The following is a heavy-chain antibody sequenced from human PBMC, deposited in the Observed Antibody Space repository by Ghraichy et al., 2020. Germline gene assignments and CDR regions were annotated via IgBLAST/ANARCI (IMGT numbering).Heavy chain of an antibody. CDR2: INHWGST. CDR1: GGSFTSDY. CDR3: ARGRKSSQQLVPLPFDY. D-gene: IGHD6-13*01. J-gene: IGHJ4*02. V-gene: IGHV4-34*01. Sequence: SETLSLTCAVYGGSFTSDYWSWIRQPPGKGLEWIGEINHWGSTNYNPSLKSRVTLSVDRSKDQFSLKLSSVTAADTAVFYCARGRKSSQQLVPLPFDYWGQGTLLTVSS.